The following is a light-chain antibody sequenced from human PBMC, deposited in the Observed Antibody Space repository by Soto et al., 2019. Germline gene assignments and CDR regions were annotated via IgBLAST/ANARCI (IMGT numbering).Light chain of an antibody. CDR1: SSNIGSST. CDR2: RSD. Sequence: QSVLTQPPSAYRTPGQRVTISCSGRSSNIGSSTVHWYQQLPGTAPKLLIHRSDQRPSGVPDRFSGSKSGTSASLAISGLQSEDEADYYCAAWDVALNGHVFGTGTKLTVL. J-gene: IGLJ1*01. V-gene: IGLV1-44*01. CDR3: AAWDVALNGHV.